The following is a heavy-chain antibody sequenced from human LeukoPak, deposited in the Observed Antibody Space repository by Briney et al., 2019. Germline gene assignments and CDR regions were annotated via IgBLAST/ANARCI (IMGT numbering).Heavy chain of an antibody. J-gene: IGHJ3*02. D-gene: IGHD3-3*01. CDR3: ARPSGGSGYYWSRAFDI. CDR1: GYTFTSYD. CDR2: MNPNSGNT. V-gene: IGHV1-8*03. Sequence: GASVKVSCKASGYTFTSYDINWVRQATGQGLEWMGWMNPNSGNTGYAQKFQGRVTITRNTSISTAYMELSSLRSEDTAVYYCARPSGGSGYYWSRAFDIWGQGTMVTVSS.